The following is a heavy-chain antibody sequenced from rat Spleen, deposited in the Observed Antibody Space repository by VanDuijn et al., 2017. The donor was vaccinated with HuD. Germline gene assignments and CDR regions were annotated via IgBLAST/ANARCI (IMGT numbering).Heavy chain of an antibody. V-gene: IGHV5-29*01. CDR2: ISYDGSKT. Sequence: EVQLVESDGGLVQPGRSLKLSCAASGFTFSDFYMAWVRQAPTKGLEWVATISYDGSKTYYRDSVKGRFTISRDNARSTLNLHMDSLRSEDTAIYYCTRHEGAAHLDAWGQGASVTVSS. CDR3: TRHEGAAHLDA. J-gene: IGHJ4*01. D-gene: IGHD1-2*01. CDR1: GFTFSDFY.